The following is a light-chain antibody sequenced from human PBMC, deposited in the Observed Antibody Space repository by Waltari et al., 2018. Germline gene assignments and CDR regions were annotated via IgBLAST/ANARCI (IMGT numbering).Light chain of an antibody. CDR3: QQYDTFSAT. CDR1: KSISSW. CDR2: KAS. J-gene: IGKJ1*01. V-gene: IGKV1-5*03. Sequence: DIQMTQSPSTLSASVGDRVTISCRASKSISSWLAWYQQRPGKAPRLLIYKASRLESGVPSRFSGSGSGTEFTLTITSLQPDDFATYYCQQYDTFSATFGPGTTVEI.